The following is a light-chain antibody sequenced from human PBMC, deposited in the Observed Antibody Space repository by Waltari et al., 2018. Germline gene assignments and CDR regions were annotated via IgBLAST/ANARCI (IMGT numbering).Light chain of an antibody. V-gene: IGKV1-5*03. Sequence: DIQMTQSPSTLSASVGDRVTITCRTSQTISNWLAWYQQKPGKAPKLLIYNASLLQSGVPSRFSGSGSGTEFTLTISSLQPDDFATYYCQQYNSYSLTFGGGTKVEIK. CDR1: QTISNW. CDR2: NAS. J-gene: IGKJ4*01. CDR3: QQYNSYSLT.